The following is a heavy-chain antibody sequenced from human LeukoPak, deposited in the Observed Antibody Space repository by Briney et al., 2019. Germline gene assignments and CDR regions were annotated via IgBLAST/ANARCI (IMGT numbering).Heavy chain of an antibody. V-gene: IGHV4-34*01. CDR2: INHSGST. J-gene: IGHJ4*02. CDR3: ARGYCSSTSCYWRY. D-gene: IGHD2-2*01. CDR1: GGSFSGYY. Sequence: SETLSLTCAVYGGSFSGYYWSWIRQPPGKRLEWIGEINHSGSTNYNPSLKSRVTISVDTSENQFSLKLSSVTAADTAVYYCARGYCSSTSCYWRYWGQGTLVTVSS.